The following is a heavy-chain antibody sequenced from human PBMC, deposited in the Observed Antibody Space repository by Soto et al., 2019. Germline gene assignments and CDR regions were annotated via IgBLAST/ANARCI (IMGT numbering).Heavy chain of an antibody. V-gene: IGHV1-18*01. CDR1: GYTFTSYG. D-gene: IGHD2-21*02. Sequence: ASVKVSCKASGYTFTSYGISWVRQAPGQGLEWMGWISAYNGNTNYAQKLQGRVTMTTDTSTSTAYMELRSLRSDDTAVYYCARLAYCGGDCYSGIDYWGQGTLVTVSX. CDR3: ARLAYCGGDCYSGIDY. CDR2: ISAYNGNT. J-gene: IGHJ4*02.